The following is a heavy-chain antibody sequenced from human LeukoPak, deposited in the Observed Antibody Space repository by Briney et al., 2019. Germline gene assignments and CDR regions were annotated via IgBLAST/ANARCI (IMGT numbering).Heavy chain of an antibody. D-gene: IGHD2-2*01. CDR2: ISYDGSNK. CDR1: GFTFSSYA. V-gene: IGHV3-30-3*01. Sequence: GGSLRLSCAASGFTFSSYAMHWVRQAPGKGLEWVAVISYDGSNKYYADSVKGRFTISRDNSKNTLYLQMNSLRAEDTAVYYCARDIVVVPAARYYYGMDVWGQGTTVTVSS. CDR3: ARDIVVVPAARYYYGMDV. J-gene: IGHJ6*02.